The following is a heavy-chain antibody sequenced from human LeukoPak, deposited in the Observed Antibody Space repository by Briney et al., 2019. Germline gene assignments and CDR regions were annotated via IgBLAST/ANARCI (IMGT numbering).Heavy chain of an antibody. J-gene: IGHJ6*03. CDR1: GFTFGDYA. CDR2: IRSKAYGGTT. CDR3: TRVLYGSGSSDFNYYYYYYMDV. V-gene: IGHV3-49*04. D-gene: IGHD3-10*01. Sequence: GGSLRLSCTASGFTFGDYAMSWVRQAPGKGLEWVGFIRSKAYGGTTEYAASVKGRFTISRDDSKSIAYLQMNSLKTEDTAVYYCTRVLYGSGSSDFNYYYYYYMDVWGKGTTVTISS.